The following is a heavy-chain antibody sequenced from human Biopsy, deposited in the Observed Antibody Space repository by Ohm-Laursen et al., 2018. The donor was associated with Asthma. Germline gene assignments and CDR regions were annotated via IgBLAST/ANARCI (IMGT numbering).Heavy chain of an antibody. CDR1: GFTVSTNG. CDR2: IYSGGST. D-gene: IGHD2-21*02. CDR3: TRDRFYNSVTSESFYYGVDV. J-gene: IGHJ6*02. Sequence: SLRLSCTASGFTVSTNGMSWVRQPPGKGLEWVSVIYSGGSTYYADSVKGRFTISRDSFRNTVHLQMSSLRPEDSAVYYCTRDRFYNSVTSESFYYGVDVWGQGTTVTVSS. V-gene: IGHV3-53*05.